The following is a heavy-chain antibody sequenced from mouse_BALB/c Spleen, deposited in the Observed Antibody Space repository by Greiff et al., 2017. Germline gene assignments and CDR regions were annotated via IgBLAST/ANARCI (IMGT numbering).Heavy chain of an antibody. V-gene: IGHV5-6-3*01. J-gene: IGHJ4*01. D-gene: IGHD1-1*02. CDR3: AREGYYAEGAMDY. CDR1: GFTFSSYG. CDR2: INSNGGST. Sequence: EVQLVESGGGLVQPGGSLKLSCAASGFTFSSYGMSLVRQTPDKRLELVATINSNGGSTYYPDSVKGRFTISRDNAKNTLYLQMSSLKSEDTAMYYCAREGYYAEGAMDYWGQGTSVTVSS.